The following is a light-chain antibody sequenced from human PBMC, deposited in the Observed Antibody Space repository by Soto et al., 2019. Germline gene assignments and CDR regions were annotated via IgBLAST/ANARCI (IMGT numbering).Light chain of an antibody. CDR2: DTT. CDR1: QDLMNY. Sequence: DIQMTQSPPSLAASVGDRVTITCQASQDLMNYLNWYQQKPGEAPKLLIYDTTTLEEGVPTRFSGGGSGTDFTFTINGLQPGDAAIYFCQQYVNLPYTFGQGTKLEFK. J-gene: IGKJ2*01. V-gene: IGKV1-33*01. CDR3: QQYVNLPYT.